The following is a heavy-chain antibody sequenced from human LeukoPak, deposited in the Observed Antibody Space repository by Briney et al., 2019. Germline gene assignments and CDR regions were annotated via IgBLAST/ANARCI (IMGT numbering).Heavy chain of an antibody. CDR3: ANLGGRVTVTTPVDAFDI. Sequence: HPGGSLRLSCAASGFTFIRYWMSWVRQAPGKGLEWVANIKQDGSEKYYVDSVKGRFTISRDNAKNSLYLQMNSLRAEDTAVYYCANLGGRVTVTTPVDAFDIWGQGTMVTVSS. D-gene: IGHD4-11*01. V-gene: IGHV3-7*01. J-gene: IGHJ3*02. CDR2: IKQDGSEK. CDR1: GFTFIRYW.